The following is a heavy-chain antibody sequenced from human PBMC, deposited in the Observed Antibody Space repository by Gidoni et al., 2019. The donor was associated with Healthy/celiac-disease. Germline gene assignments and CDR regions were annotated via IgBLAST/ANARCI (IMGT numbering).Heavy chain of an antibody. Sequence: EVQLVESGGGWVRPGGSLRLSCAASGFPVSPHYMSWVRQAPGKGLAWVSVIYSGGSTYYADAVKGRFTISRDNSKNTLYLQMNSLRAEDTAVYYCARDIRVLLWFGETRPGAFDIWGQGTMVTVSS. CDR1: GFPVSPHY. D-gene: IGHD3-10*01. J-gene: IGHJ3*02. CDR2: IYSGGST. CDR3: ARDIRVLLWFGETRPGAFDI. V-gene: IGHV3-66*01.